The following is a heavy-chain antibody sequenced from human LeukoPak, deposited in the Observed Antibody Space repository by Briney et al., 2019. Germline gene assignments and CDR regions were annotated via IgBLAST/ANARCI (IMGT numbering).Heavy chain of an antibody. CDR1: GFTFRNYV. J-gene: IGHJ3*02. CDR2: IVQDGSNQ. Sequence: AGGSLRLSCAASGFTFRNYVMNWVRQAPGKGLEAVAGIVQDGSNQYYVDSMKGRFTISRDNSKNTVYLQMNSLRAEDTAMYYCARENSAFDIWGHGTMVTVSS. V-gene: IGHV3-30*04. D-gene: IGHD4-23*01. CDR3: ARENSAFDI.